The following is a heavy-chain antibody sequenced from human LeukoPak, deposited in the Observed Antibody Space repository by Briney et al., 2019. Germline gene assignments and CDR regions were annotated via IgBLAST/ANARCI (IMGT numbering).Heavy chain of an antibody. CDR3: ARGLRTLIAARPSAFDI. Sequence: SETLSLTCAVSGGSISSSNWWSWVRQSPGKGLEWFGEINHSGSTNDHLSLKSRVTISVDTSKNQFSLKLSSVTAADTAIYYCARGLRTLIAARPSAFDIWGQGTMVTVSS. J-gene: IGHJ3*02. CDR2: INHSGST. D-gene: IGHD6-6*01. V-gene: IGHV4-4*02. CDR1: GGSISSSNW.